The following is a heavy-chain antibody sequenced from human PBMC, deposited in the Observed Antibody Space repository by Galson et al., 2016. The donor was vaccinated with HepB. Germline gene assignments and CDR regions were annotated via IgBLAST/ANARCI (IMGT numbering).Heavy chain of an antibody. CDR2: IYSGGTT. V-gene: IGHV3-53*01. D-gene: IGHD3-10*01. Sequence: SLRLSCAASGFTVSSNYMSWVRQVPGKGLEWVSVIYSGGTTYYADSVKGRFTISRDNSKNTLYLQMNSLRPEDTAVYYCAREQVEASYYGSGSGYYYYYGMGIWGQGTTVIVSS. J-gene: IGHJ6*02. CDR1: GFTVSSNY. CDR3: AREQVEASYYGSGSGYYYYYGMGI.